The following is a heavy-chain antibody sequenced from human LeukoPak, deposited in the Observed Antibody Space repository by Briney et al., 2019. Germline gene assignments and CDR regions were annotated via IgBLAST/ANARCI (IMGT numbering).Heavy chain of an antibody. V-gene: IGHV3-30*04. CDR3: AREGHTSGYWGTFDV. D-gene: IGHD3-22*01. Sequence: GGSLRLSCVASGIAFSSSIMHWVRQAPGKGLEWVSAMSYDGFSKYYADSMKGRLTISRDDSKNTVYLQMKSLRPEDTAVYYCAREGHTSGYWGTFDVWGQRTTVAVS. CDR1: GIAFSSSI. J-gene: IGHJ3*01. CDR2: MSYDGFSK.